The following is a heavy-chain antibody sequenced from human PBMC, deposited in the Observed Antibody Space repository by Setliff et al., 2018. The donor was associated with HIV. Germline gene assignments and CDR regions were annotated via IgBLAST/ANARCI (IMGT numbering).Heavy chain of an antibody. CDR1: GGTFSSYV. D-gene: IGHD1-26*01. Sequence: SVKVSCKASGGTFSSYVISWMRQAPGQGPEWMGGIIPMYGVTNYAQKFQGRVTITTDESTSTAYMELSSLRSEDTAVYYCAADSWELLTLGDYYYYGMDVWGQGTTVTVSS. J-gene: IGHJ6*02. CDR2: IIPMYGVT. V-gene: IGHV1-69*05. CDR3: AADSWELLTLGDYYYYGMDV.